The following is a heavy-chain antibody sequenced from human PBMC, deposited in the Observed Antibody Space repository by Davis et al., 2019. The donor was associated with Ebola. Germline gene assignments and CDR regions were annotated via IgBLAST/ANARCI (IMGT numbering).Heavy chain of an antibody. V-gene: IGHV3-53*01. CDR2: IYSGGTT. J-gene: IGHJ4*02. Sequence: GESLKISCVASGISVTKTYMTWVRQAPGKGLEWVSVIYSGGTTYYGDSVRGRFIISRDNSKDTLYLQMNSLSADDTAVYYCATCGFCISSSGIDYRGQGTLVIVSS. CDR1: GISVTKTY. CDR3: ATCGFCISSSGIDY. D-gene: IGHD6-19*01.